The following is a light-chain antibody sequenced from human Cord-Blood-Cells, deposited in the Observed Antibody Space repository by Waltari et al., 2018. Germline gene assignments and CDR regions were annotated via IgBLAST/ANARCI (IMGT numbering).Light chain of an antibody. CDR2: GAS. CDR3: QQYGSSPLT. Sequence: EIVLPHSPGTLSLSPGERATLSCRASQSVSSSYLAWYQQKPGQAPRLLIYGASSRATGIPDRFSGSGSGTDFTLTISRLEPEDFAVYYCQQYGSSPLTFGGGTKVEIK. J-gene: IGKJ4*01. V-gene: IGKV3-20*01. CDR1: QSVSSSY.